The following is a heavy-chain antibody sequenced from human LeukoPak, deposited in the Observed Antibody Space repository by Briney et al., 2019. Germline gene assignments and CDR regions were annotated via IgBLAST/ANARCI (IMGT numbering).Heavy chain of an antibody. D-gene: IGHD3-22*01. J-gene: IGHJ6*03. Sequence: WGSLRLSCAASGFTFSSTFSMTWVRQAPGKGLEWVSSISSSSSYIYYADSVKGRFTISRDNARNSLYLQMNSLRAEDTAVYYCAREEGSSGRYYFYYYMDVWGKGTTVTVS. CDR3: AREEGSSGRYYFYYYMDV. CDR2: ISSSSSYI. CDR1: GFTFSSTFS. V-gene: IGHV3-21*01.